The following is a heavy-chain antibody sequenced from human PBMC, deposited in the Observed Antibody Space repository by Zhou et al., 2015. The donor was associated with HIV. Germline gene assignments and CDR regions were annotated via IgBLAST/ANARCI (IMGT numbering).Heavy chain of an antibody. J-gene: IGHJ4*02. Sequence: QVQLVQSGAEVKKPGASVKVSCKASGYTFTSYGISWVRQAPGQGLEWMGWISAYNGNTNYAQKLQGRVTMTTDTSTSTAYMELRSLRSDDTAVYYCARVTPPNCSSTSCLYYFDYWGQGTLVTVSS. CDR2: ISAYNGNT. CDR3: ARVTPPNCSSTSCLYYFDY. V-gene: IGHV1-18*01. D-gene: IGHD2-2*01. CDR1: GYTFTSYG.